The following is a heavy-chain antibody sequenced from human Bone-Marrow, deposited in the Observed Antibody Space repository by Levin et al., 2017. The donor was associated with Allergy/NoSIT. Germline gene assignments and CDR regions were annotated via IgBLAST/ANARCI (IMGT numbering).Heavy chain of an antibody. Sequence: GESLKISCAASGFTFDTYGMHWVRQVPGKGLEWVAHISYDGSGTYYGDSVKGRFTISRDNSKNTVYLQMNSLTPEDTALYYCAKDMRDLVRLLVYYAMDVWGQGTKVTVAS. V-gene: IGHV3-30*18. CDR2: ISYDGSGT. CDR3: AKDMRDLVRLLVYYAMDV. D-gene: IGHD3-16*01. CDR1: GFTFDTYG. J-gene: IGHJ6*02.